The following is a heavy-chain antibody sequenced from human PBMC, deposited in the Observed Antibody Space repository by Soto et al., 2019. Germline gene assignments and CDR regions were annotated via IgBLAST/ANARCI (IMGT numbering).Heavy chain of an antibody. CDR1: GFTFDDYA. D-gene: IGHD3-22*01. J-gene: IGHJ6*02. CDR3: AKEIVYYYGMDV. CDR2: ISWNSGSI. Sequence: GGSLRLSCAASGFTFDDYAMHWVRQAPGKGLEWVSGISWNSGSIGYADSVKGRFTISRDNAKNSLYLQMNSLRAEDTALYYCAKEIVYYYGMDVWGQGTTVTV. V-gene: IGHV3-9*01.